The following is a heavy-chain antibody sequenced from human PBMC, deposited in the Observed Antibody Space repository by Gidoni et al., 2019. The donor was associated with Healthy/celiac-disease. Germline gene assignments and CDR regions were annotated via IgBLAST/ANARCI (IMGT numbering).Heavy chain of an antibody. J-gene: IGHJ1*01. CDR2: INAGNGNT. Sequence: QVQLVQSGAEVKKPGASVKVSCKASGYTFTSYAMHWVGQAPGQRLEWMGWINAGNGNTKYSQKFQGRVTITRDTSASTAYMELSSLRSEDTAVYYCARGSITMVRGVIRGTYFQHWGQGTLVTVSS. V-gene: IGHV1-3*01. D-gene: IGHD3-10*01. CDR3: ARGSITMVRGVIRGTYFQH. CDR1: GYTFTSYA.